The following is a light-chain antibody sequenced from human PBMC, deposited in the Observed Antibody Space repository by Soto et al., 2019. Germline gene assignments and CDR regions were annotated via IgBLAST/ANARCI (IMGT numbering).Light chain of an antibody. J-gene: IGKJ5*01. CDR2: GAS. Sequence: EIVLTQSPGTLSLSPGERATLSCRASQSFSRSFLAWYQQKPGQAPRLLLYGASSRATGIPDRFSGSGSGTDFTRSITSLEPDDFAVYFCQQYATSPLTFGQGTRLEIK. CDR3: QQYATSPLT. V-gene: IGKV3-20*01. CDR1: QSFSRSF.